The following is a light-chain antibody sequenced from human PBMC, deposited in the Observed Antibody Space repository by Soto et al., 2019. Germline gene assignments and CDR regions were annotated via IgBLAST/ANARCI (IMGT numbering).Light chain of an antibody. Sequence: DIQMTQSPSILSASIGDRVTITCRASQTINKWLAGYQHKPGKAPKLLMYQASFLEGGVPSTFSDSGSGTEFTLTISSLQPDDFATYYCQQYNSFPLTFGGGTKVEL. CDR1: QTINKW. CDR2: QAS. CDR3: QQYNSFPLT. V-gene: IGKV1-5*03. J-gene: IGKJ4*01.